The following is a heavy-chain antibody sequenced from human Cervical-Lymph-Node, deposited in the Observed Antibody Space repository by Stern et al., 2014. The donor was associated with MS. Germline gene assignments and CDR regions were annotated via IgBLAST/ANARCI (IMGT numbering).Heavy chain of an antibody. CDR1: GYTFTTYQ. CDR3: VRDREYCRSTSCYVNGMDV. V-gene: IGHV1-46*01. CDR2: INPNAGGT. J-gene: IGHJ6*02. D-gene: IGHD2-2*01. Sequence: QVQLVQSGAEVKKPGASVKVSCKASGYTFTTYQIHWVRQAPGQGLDWMGIINPNAGGTAYAQKFKGRVTMARDTSTSTVHMELSALTSEDAGVYYCVRDREYCRSTSCYVNGMDVWGQGTTVTVSS.